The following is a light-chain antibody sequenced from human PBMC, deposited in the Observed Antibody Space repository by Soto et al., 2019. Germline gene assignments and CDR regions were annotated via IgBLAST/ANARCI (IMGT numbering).Light chain of an antibody. CDR1: PTICRS. Sequence: DIQMTQSPSTLSGSVGDRVTITCRASPTICRSLSWYQHKPGTAPKLLISKSSSLESAVPSRFSGSGSGTEFTLPILILHPADFSTYYSHHSNRYWTFGQGTKVDIK. CDR2: KSS. J-gene: IGKJ1*01. CDR3: HHSNRYWT. V-gene: IGKV1-5*03.